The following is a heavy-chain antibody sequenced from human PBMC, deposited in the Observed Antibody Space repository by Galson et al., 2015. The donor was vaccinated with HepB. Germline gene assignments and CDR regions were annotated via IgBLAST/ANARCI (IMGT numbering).Heavy chain of an antibody. J-gene: IGHJ4*02. CDR1: GYTFTGYY. V-gene: IGHV1-2*02. CDR2: INPNSGGT. Sequence: SVKVSCKASGYTFTGYYMHWVRQAPGQGLEWMGWINPNSGGTNYAQKFQGRVTMTRDTSISTAYMELSRLRSDDTAVYYCARVKYCSSTSCYSFDYWGQGTLVTVSS. CDR3: ARVKYCSSTSCYSFDY. D-gene: IGHD2-2*01.